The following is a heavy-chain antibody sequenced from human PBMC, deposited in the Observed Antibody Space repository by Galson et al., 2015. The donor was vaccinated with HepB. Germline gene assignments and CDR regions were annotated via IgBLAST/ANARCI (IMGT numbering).Heavy chain of an antibody. CDR3: ARDGIYDSSGYFAS. V-gene: IGHV3-53*01. CDR2: IYSGGTT. Sequence: SLRLSCAASGFPFGTNDMSWVRQAPGKGLEWVSVIYSGGTTYYADSVKGRFTISRDNSKSTLYLQMNSLRAEDTAVYFCARDGIYDSSGYFASWGQGTLVTVSS. D-gene: IGHD3-22*01. J-gene: IGHJ4*02. CDR1: GFPFGTND.